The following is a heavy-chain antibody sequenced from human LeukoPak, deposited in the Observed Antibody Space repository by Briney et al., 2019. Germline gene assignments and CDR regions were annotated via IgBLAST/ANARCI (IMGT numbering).Heavy chain of an antibody. Sequence: ASVKVSCKASGYTFTSYGISWVRQAPGQGLAWMGWISAYNGNTNYAQKLQGRVTMTTDTSTSTAYMELRSLRSDDTAVYYCARDRRLGITGTTYYGMDVWGQGTTVTVSS. V-gene: IGHV1-18*01. CDR2: ISAYNGNT. J-gene: IGHJ6*02. CDR1: GYTFTSYG. D-gene: IGHD1-7*01. CDR3: ARDRRLGITGTTYYGMDV.